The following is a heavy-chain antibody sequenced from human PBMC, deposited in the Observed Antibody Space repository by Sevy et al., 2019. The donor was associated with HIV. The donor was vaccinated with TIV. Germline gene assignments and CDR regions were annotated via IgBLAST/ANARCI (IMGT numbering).Heavy chain of an antibody. CDR3: ARHHCSVSACYLFDY. D-gene: IGHD2-15*01. CDR1: GDSIISSSYF. J-gene: IGHJ4*02. Sequence: SETLSLTCTVSGDSIISSSYFWGWIRQPPGKGLEWIGTGYFSGSTYYNVSLKSRVTISVDTSKSQFSLKLSSVTAADTAVYYCARHHCSVSACYLFDYWGQGILVTVSS. CDR2: GYFSGST. V-gene: IGHV4-39*01.